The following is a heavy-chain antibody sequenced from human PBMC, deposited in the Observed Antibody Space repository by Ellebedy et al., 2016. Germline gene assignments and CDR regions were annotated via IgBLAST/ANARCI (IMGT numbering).Heavy chain of an antibody. V-gene: IGHV1-8*02. Sequence: ASVKVSXKASKSIFKNYDINWVRQATGQGLEWVGWMDPKSGNTGYGQKFQGRLTMTRDTSISTAYMELSSLRSDDTAVYYCARGYGDYYTYMDVWGEGTTVTVSS. CDR1: KSIFKNYD. CDR3: ARGYGDYYTYMDV. D-gene: IGHD4-17*01. J-gene: IGHJ6*03. CDR2: MDPKSGNT.